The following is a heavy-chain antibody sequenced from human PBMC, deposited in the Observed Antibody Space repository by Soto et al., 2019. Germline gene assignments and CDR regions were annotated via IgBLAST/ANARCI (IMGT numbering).Heavy chain of an antibody. CDR3: SRDLSGWGLTNGHFGVDV. Sequence: SVKVSCKASGGPFSSYAISWVRQAPGQGLEWMGGIIPIFGTANYAQKFQGRVTITADESTSTAYMELSSLRSEDTAVYYCSRDLSGWGLTNGHFGVDVWGQGTTVTVSS. CDR1: GGPFSSYA. V-gene: IGHV1-69*13. CDR2: IIPIFGTA. D-gene: IGHD3-16*01. J-gene: IGHJ6*02.